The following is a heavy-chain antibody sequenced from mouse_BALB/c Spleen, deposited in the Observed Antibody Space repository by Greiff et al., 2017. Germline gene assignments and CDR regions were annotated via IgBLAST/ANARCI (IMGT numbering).Heavy chain of an antibody. CDR2: IDPSDSET. Sequence: QVHVKQPGAELVKPGAPVKLSCKASGYTFTSYWMNWVKQRPGRGLEWIGRIDPSDSETHYNQKFKDKATLTVDKSSSTAYIQLSSLTSEDSAVYYCARDGNYLGYWGQGTTLTVSS. D-gene: IGHD2-1*01. CDR3: ARDGNYLGY. V-gene: IGHV1-69*02. CDR1: GYTFTSYW. J-gene: IGHJ2*01.